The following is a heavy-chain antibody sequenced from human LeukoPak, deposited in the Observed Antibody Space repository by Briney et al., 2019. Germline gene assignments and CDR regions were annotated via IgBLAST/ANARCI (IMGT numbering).Heavy chain of an antibody. Sequence: ASVKVSCKASGYTYTSYGISWVRQAPGQGLEWMGWISAYSGNTNYAQKLQGRVTMTEDTSTDTAYMELSSLRSEDTAVYYCATGRQQWLRFDYWGQGTLVTVSS. CDR3: ATGRQQWLRFDY. V-gene: IGHV1-18*01. D-gene: IGHD6-19*01. CDR1: GYTYTSYG. CDR2: ISAYSGNT. J-gene: IGHJ4*02.